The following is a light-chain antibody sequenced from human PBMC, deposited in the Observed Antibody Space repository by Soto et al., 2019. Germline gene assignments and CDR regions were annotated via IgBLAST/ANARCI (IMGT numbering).Light chain of an antibody. CDR3: HQYNNWWT. Sequence: EVVMTQSPATLSVSPGERATLSCRASQSVSSNLAWYQQKPGQAPRLLIYGASTSAAGIPARFSGSGSGTDFTLTITSLQSEDFGVYYCHQYNNWWTFGQGTKVDIK. V-gene: IGKV3-15*01. CDR1: QSVSSN. CDR2: GAS. J-gene: IGKJ1*01.